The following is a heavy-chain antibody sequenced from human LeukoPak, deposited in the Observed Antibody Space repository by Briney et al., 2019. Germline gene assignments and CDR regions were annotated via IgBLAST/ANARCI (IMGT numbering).Heavy chain of an antibody. Sequence: ASVKVSCKASGYTFTSYDINWVRQATGQGLEWMGWMNPNSGNTGYAQKFQGRVTMTRNTSISTAYMELSSLRSEDTAVYYCARYLGPLGYFDYWGQGTLVTVSS. CDR3: ARYLGPLGYFDY. D-gene: IGHD3-16*01. CDR2: MNPNSGNT. V-gene: IGHV1-8*01. J-gene: IGHJ4*02. CDR1: GYTFTSYD.